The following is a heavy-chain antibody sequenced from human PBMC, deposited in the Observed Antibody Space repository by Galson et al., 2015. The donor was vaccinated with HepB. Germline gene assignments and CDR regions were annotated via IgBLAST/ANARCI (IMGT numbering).Heavy chain of an antibody. D-gene: IGHD3-16*02. V-gene: IGHV1-24*01. CDR2: FDPEDGET. CDR3: ATEHYYDYVWGSYRGNGLLGY. J-gene: IGHJ4*02. CDR1: GYTLTELS. Sequence: SVKVSCKVSGYTLTELSMHWVRQAPGKGLEWMGGFDPEDGETIYAQKFQGRVTMTEDTSTDTAYMELSSLRSEDTAVYYCATEHYYDYVWGSYRGNGLLGYWGQGTLVTVSS.